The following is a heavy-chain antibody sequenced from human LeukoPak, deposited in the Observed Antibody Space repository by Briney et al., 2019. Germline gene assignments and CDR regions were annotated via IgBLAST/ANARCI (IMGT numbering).Heavy chain of an antibody. J-gene: IGHJ4*02. CDR2: INHSGST. CDR1: GGSFSGYY. CDR3: ARAKLDYDFWSGYYHFDY. D-gene: IGHD3-3*01. Sequence: SETLSLTCAVYGGSFSGYYWSWIRQPPGKGLEWIGEINHSGSTNYYPSLKSRVTISVDTSKNQFSLKLSSVTAADTAVYYCARAKLDYDFWSGYYHFDYWGQGTLVTVSS. V-gene: IGHV4-34*01.